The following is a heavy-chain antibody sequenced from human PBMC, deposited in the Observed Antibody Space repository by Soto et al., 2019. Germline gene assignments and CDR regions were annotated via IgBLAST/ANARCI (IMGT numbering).Heavy chain of an antibody. CDR2: IIPIFGTA. Sequence: SVKVSCKASGGTFSSYAISWVRQAPGQGLEWMGGIIPIFGTANYAQKFQGRVTITADESTSTAYMELSSLRSEDTAVYYCARGRTSMVRGRYWFDPWGQGTLVTVSS. CDR3: ARGRTSMVRGRYWFDP. J-gene: IGHJ5*02. V-gene: IGHV1-69*13. D-gene: IGHD3-10*01. CDR1: GGTFSSYA.